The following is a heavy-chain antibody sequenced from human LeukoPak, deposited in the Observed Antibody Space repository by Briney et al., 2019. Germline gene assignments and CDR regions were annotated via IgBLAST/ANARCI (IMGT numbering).Heavy chain of an antibody. CDR3: AKAPYYYDSSGLDY. V-gene: IGHV3-30*09. CDR1: GFTFNSCA. J-gene: IGHJ4*02. CDR2: ISSDGSNT. Sequence: PGGPLRLSCAASGFTFNSCAMHWVRQAPGKGLECVAAISSDGSNTYYADSVKGRFASSRDNSKNTLYLRMNSLRADDTAVYYCAKAPYYYDSSGLDYWGQGTLVTVSS. D-gene: IGHD3-22*01.